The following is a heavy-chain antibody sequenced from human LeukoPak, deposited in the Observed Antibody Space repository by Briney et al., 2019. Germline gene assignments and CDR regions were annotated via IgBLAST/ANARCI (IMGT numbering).Heavy chain of an antibody. J-gene: IGHJ3*01. CDR2: ISLSGSTI. D-gene: IGHD2-15*01. Sequence: GGSLRLSCAASGFAFSSYEMNWVRQAPGKGLEWVSYISLSGSTIYYADSVKGRFTISRDNAKNSLYLQMNSLRAEDTAVYFCARDTPRNGGSLWGQGTMVTVSS. CDR3: ARDTPRNGGSL. CDR1: GFAFSSYE. V-gene: IGHV3-48*03.